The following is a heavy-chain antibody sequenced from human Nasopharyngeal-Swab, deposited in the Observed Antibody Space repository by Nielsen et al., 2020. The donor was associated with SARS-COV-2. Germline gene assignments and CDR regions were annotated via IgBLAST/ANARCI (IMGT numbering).Heavy chain of an antibody. V-gene: IGHV3-20*04. CDR3: ARDYYDSSGSAKGNDY. D-gene: IGHD3-22*01. Sequence: GGSLRLSCAASGFTFDDYGMSWVRQAPGKGLEWVSGINWNGGNTGYADSVKGRFTISRDNAKNSLYLQMNSLRAEDTALYYCARDYYDSSGSAKGNDYWGQGTLVTVSS. CDR1: GFTFDDYG. CDR2: INWNGGNT. J-gene: IGHJ4*02.